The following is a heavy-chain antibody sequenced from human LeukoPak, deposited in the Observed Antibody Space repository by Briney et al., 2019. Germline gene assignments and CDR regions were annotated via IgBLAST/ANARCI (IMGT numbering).Heavy chain of an antibody. CDR1: GFTFSSYA. V-gene: IGHV3-30*04. Sequence: PGGSLRLSCAASGFTFSSYAMHRVRQAPGKGLEWVAVILYDGRNKYYADSVKGRFTISRDNSKNTLYLQMNSLRAEDTAVYYCARDRLTYCGGDCGLDYWGQGTLVTVSS. D-gene: IGHD2-21*02. J-gene: IGHJ4*02. CDR2: ILYDGRNK. CDR3: ARDRLTYCGGDCGLDY.